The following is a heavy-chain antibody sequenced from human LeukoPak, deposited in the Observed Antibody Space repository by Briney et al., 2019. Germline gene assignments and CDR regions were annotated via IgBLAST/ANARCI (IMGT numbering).Heavy chain of an antibody. J-gene: IGHJ4*02. CDR1: GYTFTGYY. CDR3: ARDGPSYYDFWSGYFDY. V-gene: IGHV1-2*02. D-gene: IGHD3-3*01. CDR2: INPNSGGT. Sequence: ASVKVSCKASGYTFTGYYMHWVRQAPGQGLEWMGWINPNSGGTNYAQKFQGRVTMTRDTSISTAYMELSRLRSDDTAVYYCARDGPSYYDFWSGYFDYWGQGTLVTVSS.